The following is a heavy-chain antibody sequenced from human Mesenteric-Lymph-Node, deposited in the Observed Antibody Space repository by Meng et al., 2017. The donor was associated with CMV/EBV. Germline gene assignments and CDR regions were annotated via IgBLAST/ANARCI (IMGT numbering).Heavy chain of an antibody. CDR2: INPNSGVT. Sequence: CKASGYTFTANYLHWVRQAPGQGLEWMGWINPNSGVTNYAQKFPGWVTMTRDTSISTAYMELSRLKSDDTALYYCAREYTSSWFDQWGQGTLVTVSS. CDR3: AREYTSSWFDQ. D-gene: IGHD6-13*01. J-gene: IGHJ5*02. V-gene: IGHV1-2*04. CDR1: GYTFTANY.